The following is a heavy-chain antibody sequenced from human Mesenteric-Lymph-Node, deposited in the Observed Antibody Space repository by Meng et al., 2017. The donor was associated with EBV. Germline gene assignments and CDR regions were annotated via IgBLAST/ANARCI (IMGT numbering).Heavy chain of an antibody. D-gene: IGHD2-2*01. CDR3: ARGVNPAY. CDR1: GGSFRGYY. V-gene: IGHV4-34*01. Sequence: QAQLQQWGGGLLKASETVSRTCAVYGGSFRGYYWTWIRQPPGKGLDWVGEINYRGSTNYNPSLKSRVTISVDTSKSQLYLKLSSVTAADTAVYYCARGVNPAYWGQGTLVTVSS. CDR2: INYRGST. J-gene: IGHJ4*02.